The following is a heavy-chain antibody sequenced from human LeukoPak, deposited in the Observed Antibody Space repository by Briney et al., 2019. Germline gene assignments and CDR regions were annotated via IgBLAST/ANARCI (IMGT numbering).Heavy chain of an antibody. CDR1: GYTVTSYG. J-gene: IGHJ3*02. Sequence: ASVKVSCKASGYTVTSYGISWVRQAPGQGLEWMGWISAYNGNTNYAQKLQGRVTMTTDTSTSTAYMELRSLRSDDTAVYYCARDSRRKRYSYGSPSPFDAFDIWGQGTMVTVSS. CDR2: ISAYNGNT. D-gene: IGHD5-18*01. CDR3: ARDSRRKRYSYGSPSPFDAFDI. V-gene: IGHV1-18*01.